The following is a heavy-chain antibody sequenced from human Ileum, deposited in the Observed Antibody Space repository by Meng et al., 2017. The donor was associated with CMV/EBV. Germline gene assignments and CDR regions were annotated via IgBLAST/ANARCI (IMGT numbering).Heavy chain of an antibody. CDR1: GYTFTSYY. Sequence: ASVKVSCKASGYTFTSYYMHWVRQAPGQGLEWMGIINPSGGSTSYAQKFQGRVTMTRDTSTSTVYIELSSLRSEDTAVYYCARDLMVRRGSVGMDVWGQGTMVTVSS. CDR2: INPSGGST. CDR3: ARDLMVRRGSVGMDV. V-gene: IGHV1-46*01. J-gene: IGHJ6*02. D-gene: IGHD2-8*01.